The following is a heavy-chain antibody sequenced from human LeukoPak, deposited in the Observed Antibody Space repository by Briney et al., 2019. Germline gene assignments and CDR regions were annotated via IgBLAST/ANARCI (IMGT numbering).Heavy chain of an antibody. J-gene: IGHJ4*02. CDR2: INPNSGGT. V-gene: IGHV1-2*02. D-gene: IGHD5-18*01. Sequence: ASVKVSCKASGYTFTGYYMHWVRQAPGQGLEWMGWINPNSGGTNYAQKFQGRVTMTRDTSISTAYMELSRLRSDDTAVYYCARREYSYGYHFDYWGQGTPVTVSS. CDR1: GYTFTGYY. CDR3: ARREYSYGYHFDY.